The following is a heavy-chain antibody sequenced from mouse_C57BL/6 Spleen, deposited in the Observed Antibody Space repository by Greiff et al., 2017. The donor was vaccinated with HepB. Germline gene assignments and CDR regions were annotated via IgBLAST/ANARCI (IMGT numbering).Heavy chain of an antibody. V-gene: IGHV1-55*01. CDR1: GYTFTSYW. Sequence: QVQLQQPGAELVKPGASVKMSCKASGYTFTSYWITWVKQRPGQGLEWIGDIYPGSGSTNYNEKFKSKATLTVDTSSSTAYMHRSSLTSEDSAVYYCARMGLRRGVADWGQGTLVTVSA. CDR3: ARMGLRRGVAD. D-gene: IGHD2-2*01. J-gene: IGHJ3*01. CDR2: IYPGSGST.